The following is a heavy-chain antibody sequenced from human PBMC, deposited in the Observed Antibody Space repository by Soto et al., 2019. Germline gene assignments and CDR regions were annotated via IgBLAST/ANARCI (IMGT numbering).Heavy chain of an antibody. CDR1: GGSISSGGYY. CDR3: ARSHGDYYDSGFDS. D-gene: IGHD3-22*01. CDR2: IYYSGST. V-gene: IGHV4-31*02. Sequence: SETLSLTCTVSGGSISSGGYYWSWIRQHPGKGPKWIGYIYYSGSTYYNPSLRSRVTISADTSKNQLSLKLSSLSAADTAVYYCARSHGDYYDSGFDSWGQGTLVTVSS. J-gene: IGHJ4*02.